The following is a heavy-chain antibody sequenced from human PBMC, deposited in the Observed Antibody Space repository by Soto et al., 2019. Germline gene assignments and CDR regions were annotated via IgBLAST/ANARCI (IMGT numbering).Heavy chain of an antibody. CDR1: GFTFSSYS. D-gene: IGHD6-19*01. Sequence: GGSLRLSCAASGFTFSSYSMNWVRQAPGKGLEWVSSISSSSSYIYYADSVKGRFTISRDNAKNSLYLQMNSLRAEDTAVYYCARGRQWLVTEKPRYFDYWGQGTLVTVSS. CDR2: ISSSSSYI. V-gene: IGHV3-21*01. J-gene: IGHJ4*02. CDR3: ARGRQWLVTEKPRYFDY.